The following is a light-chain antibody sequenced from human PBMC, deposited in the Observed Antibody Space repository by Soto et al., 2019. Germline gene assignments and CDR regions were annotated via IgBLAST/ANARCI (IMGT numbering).Light chain of an antibody. V-gene: IGLV2-14*01. CDR1: NSYVGGYNY. CDR3: SSYTRSSTLYV. Sequence: QSVLNQPASVSGSPGQSITISFTGTNSYVGGYNYFSWYQQHPGKAPKLMIYDVSNRPSGVSNRFSGSRSGNTASLTISGLQAEDEVDYYCSSYTRSSTLYVFVPGSMVTVL. CDR2: DVS. J-gene: IGLJ1*01.